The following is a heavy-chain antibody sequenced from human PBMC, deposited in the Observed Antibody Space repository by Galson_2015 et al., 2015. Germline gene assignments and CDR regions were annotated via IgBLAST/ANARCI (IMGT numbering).Heavy chain of an antibody. CDR3: ARGGGYCTSCYGIDY. D-gene: IGHD2-2*01. J-gene: IGHJ4*02. Sequence: GSNKYYAASVKGRLTISRDNSKNTLDLQMNSLRDEDTAVYYCARGGGYCTSCYGIDYWGQGTLVTVSS. CDR2: GSNK. V-gene: IGHV3-33*01.